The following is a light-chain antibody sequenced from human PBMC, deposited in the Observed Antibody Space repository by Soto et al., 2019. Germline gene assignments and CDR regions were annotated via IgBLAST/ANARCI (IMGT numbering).Light chain of an antibody. V-gene: IGLV3-21*04. Sequence: YELTQPPSVSVAPGKTARITCGGNNIGSKSVHWYQQKPGQAPVLVIYYDSDRPSAIPERFSGSNSGNTATLTISRVDAGEEADYYCQVWDSSSDHPGVFGGGTKLTVL. J-gene: IGLJ2*01. CDR3: QVWDSSSDHPGV. CDR1: NIGSKS. CDR2: YDS.